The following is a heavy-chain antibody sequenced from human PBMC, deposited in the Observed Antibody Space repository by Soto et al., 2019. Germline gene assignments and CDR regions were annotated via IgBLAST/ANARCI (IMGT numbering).Heavy chain of an antibody. CDR2: IIPIFGTA. J-gene: IGHJ6*02. V-gene: IGHV1-69*13. CDR3: ARGVYSGYDSHNYYYYYGMDV. D-gene: IGHD5-12*01. Sequence: SVKVSCKASGGTFSSYAISWVRQATGQGLEWMGGIIPIFGTANYAQKFQGRVTITADESTSTAYMELSSLRSEDTAVYYCARGVYSGYDSHNYYYYYGMDVWGQGTTVTVSS. CDR1: GGTFSSYA.